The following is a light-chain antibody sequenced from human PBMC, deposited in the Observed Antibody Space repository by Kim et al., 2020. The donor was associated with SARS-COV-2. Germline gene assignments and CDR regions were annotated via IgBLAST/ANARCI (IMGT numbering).Light chain of an antibody. V-gene: IGLV3-27*01. Sequence: VHPGQTAGITCSGYVLAKKYARWFKQKPGQNPVILIYKDNQRPSGIPERFSGSSSGTTVTLTVSGAQVDDEANYYCYSTADNYVVFGGGTQLTVL. J-gene: IGLJ2*01. CDR3: YSTADNYVV. CDR2: KDN. CDR1: VLAKKY.